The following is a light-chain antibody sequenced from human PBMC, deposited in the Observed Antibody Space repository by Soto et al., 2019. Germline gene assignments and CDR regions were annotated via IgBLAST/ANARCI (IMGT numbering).Light chain of an antibody. Sequence: QSVLTQPASVSGSPGQSITISCTGTSSDVGGYNYVSWYQQHPGKAPKLMIDDVSNRPSGVSNRFSGSKSGNTASLTISGLQAEDEADYYCSSYTSSSTLGVFGGGTKLTVL. V-gene: IGLV2-14*01. CDR2: DVS. J-gene: IGLJ2*01. CDR1: SSDVGGYNY. CDR3: SSYTSSSTLGV.